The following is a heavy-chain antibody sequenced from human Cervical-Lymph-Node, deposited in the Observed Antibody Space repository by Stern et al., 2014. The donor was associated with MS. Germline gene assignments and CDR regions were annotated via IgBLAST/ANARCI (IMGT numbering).Heavy chain of an antibody. D-gene: IGHD1-26*01. CDR3: ARDWGESGSYYFDY. V-gene: IGHV1-2*06. CDR2: INPNSGGT. CDR1: GYTFTGYY. J-gene: IGHJ4*02. Sequence: VQLVESGAEVKKPGASVKVSCKASGYTFTGYYMHWVRQAPGQGLEWMGRINPNSGGTNYAQKFQGRVTMTRGTSISTAYMELSRLRSDDTAVYYCARDWGESGSYYFDYWGQGTLVTVSS.